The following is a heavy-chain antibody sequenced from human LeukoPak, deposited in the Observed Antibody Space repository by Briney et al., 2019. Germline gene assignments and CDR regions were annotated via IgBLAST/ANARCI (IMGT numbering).Heavy chain of an antibody. CDR3: ARDQGEDTAMATTYYYYMDV. V-gene: IGHV3-30*04. D-gene: IGHD5-18*01. CDR1: GFTFSSYA. CDR2: ISYDGSNK. J-gene: IGHJ6*03. Sequence: GGSLRLSCAASGFTFSSYAMHWVRQAPGKGLEWVAVISYDGSNKYYADSVKGRFTISRDNSKNTLYLQMNSLRAEDTAVYYCARDQGEDTAMATTYYYYMDVWGKGTTVTVSS.